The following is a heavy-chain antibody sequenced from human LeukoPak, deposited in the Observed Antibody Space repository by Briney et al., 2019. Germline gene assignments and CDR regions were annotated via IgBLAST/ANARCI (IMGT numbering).Heavy chain of an antibody. D-gene: IGHD3-10*01. CDR3: ARQRGASGPVNWFDP. CDR2: IYPDDSDT. CDR1: GYSFTTYW. Sequence: GESLKISCETSGYSFTTYWIGWVRQMPGTGLEWVGAIYPDDSDTIYSPSFQGQVTISADKSVRTAYLQWNSLKASDTAMYYCARQRGASGPVNWFDPWGQGTLVTVSS. J-gene: IGHJ5*02. V-gene: IGHV5-51*01.